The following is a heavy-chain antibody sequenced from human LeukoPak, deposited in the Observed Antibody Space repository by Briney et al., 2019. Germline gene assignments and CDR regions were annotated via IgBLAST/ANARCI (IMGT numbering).Heavy chain of an antibody. J-gene: IGHJ4*02. CDR2: ISSSGSTI. V-gene: IGHV3-48*03. CDR1: GFTFSSYE. D-gene: IGHD2-2*01. CDR3: ARSPTIVVVPLFNY. Sequence: PGGSLRLSCAASGFTFSSYEMNWVRQAPGKGLEWVSYISSSGSTIYYADSVKGRFTISRDNARNSLYLQMNSLRAEDTAVYYCARSPTIVVVPLFNYWGQGTLVTVSS.